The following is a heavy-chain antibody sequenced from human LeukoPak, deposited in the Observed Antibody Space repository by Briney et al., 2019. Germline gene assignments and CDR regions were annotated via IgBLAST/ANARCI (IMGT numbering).Heavy chain of an antibody. D-gene: IGHD3-22*01. CDR1: GYTLTELS. Sequence: ASVKVSCKVSGYTLTELSMHWVRQAPGKGLEWMGGFDPEDGETIYAQKFQGRVTMTEDTSTDTAYMELSSLRSEDTAVYYCATVEGYYYDSSGYFSFDYWGQGTLVTVSS. J-gene: IGHJ4*02. CDR3: ATVEGYYYDSSGYFSFDY. V-gene: IGHV1-24*01. CDR2: FDPEDGET.